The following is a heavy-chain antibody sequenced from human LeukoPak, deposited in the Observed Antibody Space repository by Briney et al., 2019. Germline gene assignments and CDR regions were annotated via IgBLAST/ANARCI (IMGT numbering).Heavy chain of an antibody. CDR3: AKDMRYDSSGNFDY. V-gene: IGHV3-23*01. J-gene: IGHJ4*02. CDR2: ISGTGGRT. Sequence: GGSLRLSCAASGVTFSSYAMSWVRQAPGKGLEWVSAISGTGGRTYFADSVKGRFTISRDNSKNTLYLQMNSLRAEDTAVYYCAKDMRYDSSGNFDYWGQGTLVTVSS. D-gene: IGHD3-22*01. CDR1: GVTFSSYA.